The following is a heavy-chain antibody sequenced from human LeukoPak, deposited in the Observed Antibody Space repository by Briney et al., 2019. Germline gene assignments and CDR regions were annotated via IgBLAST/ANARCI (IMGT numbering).Heavy chain of an antibody. D-gene: IGHD3-22*01. CDR1: AFTFSTNY. V-gene: IGHV3-53*01. CDR2: IYSGGSP. CDR3: ARDLNYYDSSGYGH. J-gene: IGHJ4*02. Sequence: GGSLTLSCAASAFTFSTNYMSWVRQAPGKGMEWVSVIYSGGSPYYADSVKGRFTISRDNSKNTLYLQMNSLRAEDTAVYYCARDLNYYDSSGYGHWGQGTLVTVSS.